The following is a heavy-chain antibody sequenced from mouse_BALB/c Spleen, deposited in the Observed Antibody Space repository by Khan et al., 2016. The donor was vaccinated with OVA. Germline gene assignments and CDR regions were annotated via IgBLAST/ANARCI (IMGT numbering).Heavy chain of an antibody. CDR3: GRDGAYDRNDGWFAY. V-gene: IGHV1-4*01. CDR2: INPSNGYT. Sequence: QVQLQQSGAELARPGASVKMSCKASGYTFTSYTIHWIKLRPGQGLEWIGYINPSNGYTNYNQKFKDKATLTADKSSTTAYMQLSSLTSDDSAVYNCGRDGAYDRNDGWFAYWGQGTLVTVSA. CDR1: GYTFTSYT. D-gene: IGHD2-14*01. J-gene: IGHJ3*01.